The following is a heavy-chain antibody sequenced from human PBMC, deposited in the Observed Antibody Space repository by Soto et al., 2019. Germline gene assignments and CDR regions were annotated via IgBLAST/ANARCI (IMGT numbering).Heavy chain of an antibody. D-gene: IGHD1-1*01. V-gene: IGHV3-33*01. Sequence: PGGSLRLSCAASGFMFSDHGMHWVRQAPGKGLEWVAVIWSDGNNKHYADSVKGRFTISRDNSKNTVYLQMDSLRAEDTAVYYCVRGDNWNDEASDYWGQGTLVTVSS. CDR2: IWSDGNNK. CDR1: GFMFSDHG. J-gene: IGHJ4*02. CDR3: VRGDNWNDEASDY.